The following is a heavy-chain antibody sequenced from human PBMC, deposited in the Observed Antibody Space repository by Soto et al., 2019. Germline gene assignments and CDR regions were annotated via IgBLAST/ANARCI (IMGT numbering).Heavy chain of an antibody. D-gene: IGHD3-10*01. CDR3: AKDIRYYYGSGSYLAFGVMDV. CDR1: GFTFDDYA. CDR2: ISWNSGSI. Sequence: GGSLRLSCAASGFTFDDYAMHWVRQAPGKGLEWVSGISWNSGSIGYADSVKGRFTISRDNAKNSLYLQMNSLRAEDTALYYCAKDIRYYYGSGSYLAFGVMDVWGKGTTVTVSS. J-gene: IGHJ6*04. V-gene: IGHV3-9*01.